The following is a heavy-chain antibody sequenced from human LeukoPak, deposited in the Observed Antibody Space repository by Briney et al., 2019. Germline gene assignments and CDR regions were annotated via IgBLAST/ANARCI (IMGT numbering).Heavy chain of an antibody. CDR1: GGSFSGYY. Sequence: PSETLSLTCAVYGGSFSGYYWSWIREPPGKGLEWIGEINHSGSTNYNPSLKSRVTISVDTSKNQFSLKLSSVTAADTAVYYCARARYDFWSGYYYGPHDYWGQGTVVTVSS. CDR2: INHSGST. J-gene: IGHJ4*02. CDR3: ARARYDFWSGYYYGPHDY. D-gene: IGHD3-3*01. V-gene: IGHV4-34*01.